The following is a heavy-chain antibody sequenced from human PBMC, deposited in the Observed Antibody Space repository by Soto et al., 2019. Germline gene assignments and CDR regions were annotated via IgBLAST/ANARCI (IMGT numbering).Heavy chain of an antibody. J-gene: IGHJ4*02. D-gene: IGHD6-6*01. V-gene: IGHV3-23*01. CDR2: ILGNGENT. CDR3: ARLPGSTAPRPDY. Sequence: PGGSLRLSCAASGSNFSYNAMTWVRQAPGKELQWVSTILGNGENTYYADSVKGRFTISRDSSKNTLHLQMHSLRAEDTAIYYCARLPGSTAPRPDYWGRGTLVTVSS. CDR1: GSNFSYNA.